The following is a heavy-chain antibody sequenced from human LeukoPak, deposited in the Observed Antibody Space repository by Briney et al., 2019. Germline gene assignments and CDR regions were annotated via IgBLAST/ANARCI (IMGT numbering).Heavy chain of an antibody. V-gene: IGHV3-21*01. D-gene: IGHD3-10*01. J-gene: IGHJ4*02. Sequence: PGGSLRLSCAASGFTFSSYSMNWVRQAPGKGLEWVSSISSSSSYIYYADSVKGRFTISRDNAKNSLYLQMNSLGAEDTAVYYCARDARDHRFTMGSVAIDYWGQGTLVTVSS. CDR3: ARDARDHRFTMGSVAIDY. CDR1: GFTFSSYS. CDR2: ISSSSSYI.